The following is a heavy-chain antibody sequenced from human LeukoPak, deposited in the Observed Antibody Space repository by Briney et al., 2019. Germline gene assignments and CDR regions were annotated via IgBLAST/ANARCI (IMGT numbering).Heavy chain of an antibody. CDR3: ARDEGGSGSYPLGY. D-gene: IGHD3-10*01. J-gene: IGHJ4*02. CDR1: GYTFTGYY. Sequence: ASVKVSCKASGYTFTGYYMHWVRQAPGQGLEWMGWINPNSGGTNYAQKFQGWVTMTRDTSISTAYMELSRLRSDDTAVYYCARDEGGSGSYPLGYWGQGTLVTVSS. CDR2: INPNSGGT. V-gene: IGHV1-2*04.